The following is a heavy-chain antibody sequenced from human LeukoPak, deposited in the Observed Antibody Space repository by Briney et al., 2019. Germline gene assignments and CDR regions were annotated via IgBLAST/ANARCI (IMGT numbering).Heavy chain of an antibody. CDR3: ARGKSVDRGVIAWFDP. Sequence: KPSETLSLTCAVYGVSFSGYYWSWIRQPPGKGLEWTGEINHSGSTNYNPSLKSRVTISVDTSKNQFSLKLSSVTAADTAVYYCARGKSVDRGVIAWFDPWGQGTLVTVSS. CDR1: GVSFSGYY. D-gene: IGHD3-10*01. J-gene: IGHJ5*02. CDR2: INHSGST. V-gene: IGHV4-34*01.